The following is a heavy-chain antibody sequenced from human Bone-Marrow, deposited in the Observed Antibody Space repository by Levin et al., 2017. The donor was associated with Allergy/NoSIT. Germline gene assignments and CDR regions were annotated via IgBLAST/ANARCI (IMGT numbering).Heavy chain of an antibody. J-gene: IGHJ4*02. CDR1: GFTFSAFG. Sequence: GESLKISCAASGFTFSAFGMHWVRQAPGRGLEWVAVISYDGGHKFYADSVKGRFTISRDNSKNTHYLQMNSLRAEDTAVYYCTRDRGEWGQFYFDYWGQGILVTVAS. CDR2: ISYDGGHK. D-gene: IGHD1-26*01. V-gene: IGHV3-33*01. CDR3: TRDRGEWGQFYFDY.